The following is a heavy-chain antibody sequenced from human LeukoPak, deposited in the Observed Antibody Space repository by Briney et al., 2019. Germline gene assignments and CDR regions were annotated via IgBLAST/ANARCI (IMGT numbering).Heavy chain of an antibody. Sequence: ASVKVSCKASGYTFTSYGINWVRQAPGQGLEWMGWISTYNDNTNYAQKLQGRVTMTTDTSTSTAYMELRSLRSDDTAMYYCARDIPPQEPDIMGPFNLWGQGTMVTVSS. J-gene: IGHJ3*01. D-gene: IGHD2-21*01. V-gene: IGHV1-18*01. CDR3: ARDIPPQEPDIMGPFNL. CDR1: GYTFTSYG. CDR2: ISTYNDNT.